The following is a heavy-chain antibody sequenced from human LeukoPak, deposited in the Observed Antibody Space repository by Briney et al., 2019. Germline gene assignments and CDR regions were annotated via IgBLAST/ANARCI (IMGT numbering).Heavy chain of an antibody. Sequence: SETLSLTCTVSGGSISSGSYYWSWIRQPAGKGLEWIGRIYTRGSTNYNPSLKSRVTISVDTSKNQFSLKLSSVTAADTAVYYCARGDCSGGSCYWTYYYYYMDVWGKGTTVTVSS. CDR1: GGSISSGSYY. J-gene: IGHJ6*03. D-gene: IGHD2-15*01. V-gene: IGHV4-61*02. CDR3: ARGDCSGGSCYWTYYYYYMDV. CDR2: IYTRGST.